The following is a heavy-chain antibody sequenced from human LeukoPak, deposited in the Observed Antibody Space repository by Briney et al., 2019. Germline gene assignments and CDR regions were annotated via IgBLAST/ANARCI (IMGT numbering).Heavy chain of an antibody. D-gene: IGHD6-13*01. CDR3: ARDGQRTFNAAAGFDY. Sequence: PGGSLRLSCAASGFTFSSYSMNWVRQAPGKGLEWVSYISSSSSTIYYADSVKGRFTISRDNAKNSLYLQMNSLRAEDTALYYCARDGQRTFNAAAGFDYWGQGTLVTVSS. CDR1: GFTFSSYS. CDR2: ISSSSSTI. V-gene: IGHV3-48*01. J-gene: IGHJ4*02.